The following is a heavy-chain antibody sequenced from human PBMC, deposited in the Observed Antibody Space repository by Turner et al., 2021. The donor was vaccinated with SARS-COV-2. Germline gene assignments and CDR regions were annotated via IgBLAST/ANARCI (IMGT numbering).Heavy chain of an antibody. CDR1: GGSFSSYA. V-gene: IGHV1-69*01. CDR2: IIPIFGTA. J-gene: IGHJ5*02. D-gene: IGHD4-17*01. CDR3: VVGDYRRRFDP. Sequence: QLQLVQSGAEVKKPGSSVKVPCKASGGSFSSYATSWVRQAPGQGSEWMGGIIPIFGTANYAEKFQGSITITADESTSIDYMELSSLRSEDTAVYYCVVGDYRRRFDPWGQGTLVTVSS.